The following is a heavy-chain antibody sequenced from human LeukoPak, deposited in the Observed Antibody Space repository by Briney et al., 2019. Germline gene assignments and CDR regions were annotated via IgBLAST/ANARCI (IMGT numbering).Heavy chain of an antibody. J-gene: IGHJ4*02. CDR2: TYYGSKWYN. CDR1: GDSVSSNSAA. V-gene: IGHV6-1*01. Sequence: SQTLSLTCAISGDSVSSNSAAWNWIRLSPSRGLEWLGRTYYGSKWYNDYAVSVKSRITINPDTSKNQFSLQLNSVTPEDTVVYYCARLARYYFDYWGQGTLVTVSS. CDR3: ARLARYYFDY.